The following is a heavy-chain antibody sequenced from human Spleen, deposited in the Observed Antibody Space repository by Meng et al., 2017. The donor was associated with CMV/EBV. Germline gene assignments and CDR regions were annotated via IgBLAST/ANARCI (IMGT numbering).Heavy chain of an antibody. V-gene: IGHV1-2*02. J-gene: IGHJ5*02. CDR3: AANGYCSSTSCYRGWFDP. CDR2: INPNSGDS. CDR1: GYTFTGYY. Sequence: ASVKVSCKAPGYTFTGYYMHWVRQAPGQGLEWMGWINPNSGDSNYAQKFQGRVTMTRDTSISTAYMELSRLRSDDTAVYYCAANGYCSSTSCYRGWFDPWGQGTLVTVSS. D-gene: IGHD2-2*02.